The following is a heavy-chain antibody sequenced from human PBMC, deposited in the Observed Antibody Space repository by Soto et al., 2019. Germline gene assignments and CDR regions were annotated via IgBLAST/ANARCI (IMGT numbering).Heavy chain of an antibody. CDR2: LSSSSSSK. Sequence: GGSLGLSCEASGFPISECSMNWVRQAPGKGLEWVSYLSSSSSSKFYADSVKDRFTISRDNAKSLLYLQMNSLRAEDTAVYYCARDPCDCGDDCSSNYWGQGTRVTVTS. CDR3: ARDPCDCGDDCSSNY. CDR1: GFPISECS. J-gene: IGHJ4*02. D-gene: IGHD2-21*02. V-gene: IGHV3-21*06.